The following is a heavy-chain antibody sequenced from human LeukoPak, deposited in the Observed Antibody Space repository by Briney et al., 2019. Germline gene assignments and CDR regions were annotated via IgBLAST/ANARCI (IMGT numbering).Heavy chain of an antibody. V-gene: IGHV3-23*01. CDR3: AKYPNLVVPAAWFDY. J-gene: IGHJ4*02. D-gene: IGHD2-2*01. Sequence: GGSLRLSCAASGFTFSSYAMSWVRQAPGEGLEWVSAISGSGGSTYYADSVKGRFTISRDNSKNTLYLQMNSLRAEDTAVYYCAKYPNLVVPAAWFDYWGQGTLVTVSS. CDR1: GFTFSSYA. CDR2: ISGSGGST.